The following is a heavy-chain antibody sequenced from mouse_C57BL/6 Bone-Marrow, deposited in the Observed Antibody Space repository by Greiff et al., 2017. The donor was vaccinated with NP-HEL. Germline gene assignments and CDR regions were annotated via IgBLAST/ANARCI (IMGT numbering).Heavy chain of an antibody. J-gene: IGHJ2*01. CDR1: GYTFTSYW. V-gene: IGHV1-64*01. D-gene: IGHD2-5*01. CDR2: IHPNSGST. CDR3: ATAYYSNLYYFDY. Sequence: VQLHQPGAELVKPGASVKLSCKASGYTFTSYWMHWVKQRPGQGLEWIGMIHPNSGSTNYNEKFKSKATLTVDKSSSTAYMQLSSLTSEDSAVYYCATAYYSNLYYFDYWGQGTTLTVSS.